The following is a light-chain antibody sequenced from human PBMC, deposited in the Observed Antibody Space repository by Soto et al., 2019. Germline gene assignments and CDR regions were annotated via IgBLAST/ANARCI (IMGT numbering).Light chain of an antibody. CDR3: SSYTSSSTPYV. V-gene: IGLV2-14*03. CDR1: SSDVDAYNF. Sequence: QSVLTQPASVSGSPGQSIAISCTGTSSDVDAYNFVSWYQHHPGKAPKLMIFDVSNRPSGVSNRFSGSKSGNTASLTISGLQAEDEADYYCSSYTSSSTPYVFGTGTKVTVL. CDR2: DVS. J-gene: IGLJ1*01.